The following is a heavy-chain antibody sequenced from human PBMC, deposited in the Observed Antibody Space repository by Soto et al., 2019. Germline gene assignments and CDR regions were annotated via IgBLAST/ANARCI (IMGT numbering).Heavy chain of an antibody. D-gene: IGHD2-2*01. CDR2: IIPIFGTA. Sequence: QVQLVQSGAEVKKPGSAVKVSCKASEGTFSSYAISWVRQAPGQGLEWMGGIIPIFGTANYAQKFQGRVTITADESTSTAYMELSSLRSEDTSVYYCARHVPAAGYYYGMDVWGQGTTVTVSS. CDR3: ARHVPAAGYYYGMDV. J-gene: IGHJ6*02. V-gene: IGHV1-69*13. CDR1: EGTFSSYA.